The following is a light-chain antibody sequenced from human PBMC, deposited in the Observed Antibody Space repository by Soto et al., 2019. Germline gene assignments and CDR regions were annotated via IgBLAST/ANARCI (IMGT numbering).Light chain of an antibody. CDR3: QQYDSYPLT. J-gene: IGKJ4*01. Sequence: DIQMTQSPSSLSASVGDTVTITCRASQDISNRLTWLQQKPGKAPKSLIYEASSLQSGVPSHFSGSGSGTDFTLIISSLQPEDVAAYYCQQYDSYPLTFGGGTKVEI. CDR2: EAS. V-gene: IGKV1-16*02. CDR1: QDISNR.